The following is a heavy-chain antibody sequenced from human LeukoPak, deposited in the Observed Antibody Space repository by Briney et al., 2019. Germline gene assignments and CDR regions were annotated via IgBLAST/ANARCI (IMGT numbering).Heavy chain of an antibody. V-gene: IGHV3-21*01. CDR2: ISSSSGYI. D-gene: IGHD6-13*01. J-gene: IGHJ6*02. CDR3: AREHTATYSSSWSPGGEYYGMDV. CDR1: GFTFSSYS. Sequence: PGGSLRLSCAASGFTFSSYSMNWVRQAPGKGLEWVSSISSSSGYIYYADSVKGRFTISRDNAKNSLYLQMNSLRAEDTAVYYCAREHTATYSSSWSPGGEYYGMDVWGQGTTVTVSS.